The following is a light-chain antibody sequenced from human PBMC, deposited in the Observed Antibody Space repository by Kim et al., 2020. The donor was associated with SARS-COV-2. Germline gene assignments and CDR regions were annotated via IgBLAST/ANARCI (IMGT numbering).Light chain of an antibody. CDR3: QQYGSSPFS. J-gene: IGKJ2*03. V-gene: IGKV3-20*01. Sequence: LSPGERATRSCRASQSVSSNFLVWYQQKPGQAPRLLIYRASSRATGIPDRFSGSGSETDFTLTISRLEPEDFAVYYCQQYGSSPFSFGQGTKLE. CDR1: QSVSSNF. CDR2: RAS.